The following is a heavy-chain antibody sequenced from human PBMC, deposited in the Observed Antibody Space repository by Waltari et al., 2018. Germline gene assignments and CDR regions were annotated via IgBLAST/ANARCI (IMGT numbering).Heavy chain of an antibody. D-gene: IGHD3-10*01. V-gene: IGHV1-24*01. Sequence: QVQLVQSGAEVKKPGASVKVSCKVSGYTLSELSMHWVRQAPGKWLEWMGGIEPEDGKTSYEEKFHGRITMTKETYTDTDYMELRSLRSEDTDEYYCATQKARLWSIYYFDYWGQGTLVTVSS. J-gene: IGHJ4*02. CDR3: ATQKARLWSIYYFDY. CDR1: GYTLSELS. CDR2: IEPEDGKT.